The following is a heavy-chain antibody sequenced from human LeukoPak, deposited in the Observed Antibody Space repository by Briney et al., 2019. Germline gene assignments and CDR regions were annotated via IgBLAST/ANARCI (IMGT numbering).Heavy chain of an antibody. D-gene: IGHD6-13*01. Sequence: GSLRLSCAASGFTFSSYWMHWVRQVPGKGLMWVSRIKTDGSSTSYADSVKGRFTISRDNAKNTLYLQMNSLRAEDTALYYCAREVSSWTQVTFDYWGQGTLVTVSS. CDR1: GFTFSSYW. CDR2: IKTDGSST. CDR3: AREVSSWTQVTFDY. V-gene: IGHV3-74*01. J-gene: IGHJ4*02.